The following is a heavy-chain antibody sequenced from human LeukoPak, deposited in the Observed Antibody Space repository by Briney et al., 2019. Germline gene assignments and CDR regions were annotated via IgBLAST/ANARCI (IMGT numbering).Heavy chain of an antibody. CDR3: ARKGGHFDY. D-gene: IGHD2-15*01. CDR1: GDSINYYY. CDR2: VYYNGSA. Sequence: SETLSLTCTVSGDSINYYYWSWIRQSPGKGLEWIGYVYYNGSAKYNPSLKSRVTISVDMSKNQFSLKVSSVTAADTAIYYCARKGGHFDYWGQGTLVTVPS. J-gene: IGHJ4*02. V-gene: IGHV4-59*01.